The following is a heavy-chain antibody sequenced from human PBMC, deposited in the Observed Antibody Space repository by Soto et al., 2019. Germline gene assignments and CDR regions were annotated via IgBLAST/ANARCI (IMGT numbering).Heavy chain of an antibody. Sequence: SVKVSCKASGGTFSSYAISWVRQASGQGLEWMGGIIPIFGTANYAQKFQGRVTITADESTSTAYMELSSLRSEDTAVYYCARDGDPYYYDSSGYKYYFDYWGQGTLVTVSS. CDR3: ARDGDPYYYDSSGYKYYFDY. J-gene: IGHJ4*02. CDR1: GGTFSSYA. V-gene: IGHV1-69*13. D-gene: IGHD3-22*01. CDR2: IIPIFGTA.